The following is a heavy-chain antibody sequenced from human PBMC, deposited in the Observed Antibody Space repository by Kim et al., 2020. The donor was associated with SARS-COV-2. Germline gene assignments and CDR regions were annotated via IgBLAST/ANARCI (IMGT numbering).Heavy chain of an antibody. J-gene: IGHJ6*02. CDR3: ARDVVPAAIDGLDV. Sequence: GGSLRLSCVASGFSLSDYSMNWVRQAPGKGLAWVSSISSGSEIMYYASSVKGRFTISRDNAKNGLYLQMNSLRAEDTAVYYCARDVVPAAIDGLDVWGQGTTVTCSS. CDR2: ISSGSEIM. CDR1: GFSLSDYS. D-gene: IGHD2-2*01. V-gene: IGHV3-21*06.